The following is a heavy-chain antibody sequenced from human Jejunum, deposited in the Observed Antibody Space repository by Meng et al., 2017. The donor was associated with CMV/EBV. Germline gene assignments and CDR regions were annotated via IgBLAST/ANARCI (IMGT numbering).Heavy chain of an antibody. V-gene: IGHV3-30*02. J-gene: IGHJ6*02. D-gene: IGHD2-21*02. CDR3: AKDHDLVTGKDYYYAMDV. CDR2: IRYDGTKT. CDR1: IRYT. Sequence: IRYTMNWVRQAPGKGLEWVSFIRYDGTKTYYADSVKGRFTISRDNSKNTLYLQMNSLRAEDTAIYYCAKDHDLVTGKDYYYAMDVWGQGTTVTVSS.